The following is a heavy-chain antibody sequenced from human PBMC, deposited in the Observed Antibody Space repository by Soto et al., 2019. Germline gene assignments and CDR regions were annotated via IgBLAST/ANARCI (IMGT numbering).Heavy chain of an antibody. J-gene: IGHJ6*02. D-gene: IGHD6-6*01. CDR1: RGTFSSYA. CDR3: ASGPLPEQLVSPFYYYYYGMDV. Sequence: SVKVSCKASRGTFSSYAISWVRQAPGQGLEWMGGIIPIFGTANYAQKFQGRVTITADESTSTAYMELSSLRSEDTAVYYCASGPLPEQLVSPFYYYYYGMDVWGQGTTVTVSS. CDR2: IIPIFGTA. V-gene: IGHV1-69*13.